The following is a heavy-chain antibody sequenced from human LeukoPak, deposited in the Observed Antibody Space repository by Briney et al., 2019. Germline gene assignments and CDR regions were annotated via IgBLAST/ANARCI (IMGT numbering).Heavy chain of an antibody. J-gene: IGHJ3*02. D-gene: IGHD5-24*01. CDR3: ARAVEMATMDI. Sequence: SETLSLTCTVSGGSISSYYWSWIRQPPGKGLEWIGYIYYSGSTNYNPSLKSRVTISVDTSKNQFSLKLSSVTAADTAVYYCARAVEMATMDIWGQGAMVTVSS. CDR2: IYYSGST. V-gene: IGHV4-59*01. CDR1: GGSISSYY.